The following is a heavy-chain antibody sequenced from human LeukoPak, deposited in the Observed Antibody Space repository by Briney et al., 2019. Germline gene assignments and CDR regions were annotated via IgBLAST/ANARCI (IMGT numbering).Heavy chain of an antibody. V-gene: IGHV3-23*01. CDR3: AKGSEEDYSYYGMDV. CDR1: GFTFSSYA. CDR2: ISGSGGST. J-gene: IGHJ6*04. D-gene: IGHD6-25*01. Sequence: GGSLRLSCAASGFTFSSYAMSGVRQAPGKGLEWVSAISGSGGSTYYADSVKGRFTISRDNSKNTLYLQMNSLRAEDTAVYYCAKGSEEDYSYYGMDVWGKGTTVTVSP.